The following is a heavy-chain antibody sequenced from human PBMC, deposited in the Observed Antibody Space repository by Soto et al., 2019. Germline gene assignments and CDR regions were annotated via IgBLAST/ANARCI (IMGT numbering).Heavy chain of an antibody. J-gene: IGHJ4*02. V-gene: IGHV3-7*04. Sequence: EVQLVESGGDLVRPGGPLRLSCAASGFTFKDYSMTWMRQAPGRGPEWVANIKRDGLEKYYAESVRGRFVISRDDAKKSLYLQLNSLRVEDTAVYYCARHTWWHFDWGQGTLVTVSS. D-gene: IGHD2-8*02. CDR2: IKRDGLEK. CDR3: ARHTWWHFD. CDR1: GFTFKDYS.